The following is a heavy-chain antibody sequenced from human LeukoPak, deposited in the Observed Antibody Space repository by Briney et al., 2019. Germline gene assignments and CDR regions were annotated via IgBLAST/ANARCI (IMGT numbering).Heavy chain of an antibody. V-gene: IGHV1-18*01. CDR1: GYTFTSCG. Sequence: ASVKVSCKASGYTFTSCGISWVRQAPGQGLEWMGWISAYNGNTNYAQKLQGRVTMTTDTSTSTAYMELRSLRSDDTAVYYCARDGRPYGYCSSTSCYGAPASYWGQGTLVTVSS. J-gene: IGHJ4*02. CDR2: ISAYNGNT. D-gene: IGHD2-2*01. CDR3: ARDGRPYGYCSSTSCYGAPASY.